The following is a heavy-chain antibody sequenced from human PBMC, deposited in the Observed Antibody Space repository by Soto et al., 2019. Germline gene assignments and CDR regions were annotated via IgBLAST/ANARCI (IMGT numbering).Heavy chain of an antibody. CDR1: GGTFSSYA. V-gene: IGHV1-69*13. CDR3: ARAIWLSHNDYYFDY. J-gene: IGHJ4*02. D-gene: IGHD5-18*01. Sequence: SVKVSCKASGGTFSSYAISWVRQAPGQGLEWMGGIIPIFGTANYAQKFQGRVTITADESTSTAYMELSSLRSEDTAVYYCARAIWLSHNDYYFDYWGQGTLVTVSS. CDR2: IIPIFGTA.